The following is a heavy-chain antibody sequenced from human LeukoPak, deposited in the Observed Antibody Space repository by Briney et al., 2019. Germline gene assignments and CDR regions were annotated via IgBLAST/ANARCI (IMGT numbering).Heavy chain of an antibody. V-gene: IGHV1-2*02. CDR2: INPKNGGA. J-gene: IGHJ3*02. CDR1: QNTLTAHN. D-gene: IGHD3-9*01. CDR3: ARVYYDILTGYYLDALDI. Sequence: ASVKVSCKASQNTLTAHNMHWVRQAPGQGLEWMGWINPKNGGATYARMFQGRVSMIRDTSITTFYMELSRLRSDDTAMYYCARVYYDILTGYYLDALDIWGQGTMVTVSS.